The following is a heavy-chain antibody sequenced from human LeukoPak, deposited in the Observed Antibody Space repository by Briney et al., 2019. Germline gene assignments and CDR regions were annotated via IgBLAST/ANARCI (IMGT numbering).Heavy chain of an antibody. CDR1: GFTFSSYG. CDR2: ISSSSSYI. J-gene: IGHJ4*02. CDR3: ARFRITGTLFDY. Sequence: PGGSLRLSCAASGFTFSSYGMHWVRQAPGKGLEWVSSISSSSSYIYYADSVKGRFTISRDNAKNSLYLQMNSLRAEDTAVYYCARFRITGTLFDYWGQGTLVTVSS. D-gene: IGHD1-20*01. V-gene: IGHV3-21*01.